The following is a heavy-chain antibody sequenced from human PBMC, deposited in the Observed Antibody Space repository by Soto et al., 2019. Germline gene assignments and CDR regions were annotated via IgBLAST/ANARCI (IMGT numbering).Heavy chain of an antibody. Sequence: PGGSLRLSCAASGFTFSSYEMHWVRQAPGKGLEWISYISSTGSGTLYADSVRGRFTMSRDNTKNSVSLQMNSPRAEDTAVYYCVRDLHEPLATDALRVANWGQGTQVTVSS. V-gene: IGHV3-48*03. CDR1: GFTFSSYE. D-gene: IGHD2-8*02. CDR2: ISSTGSGT. J-gene: IGHJ4*02. CDR3: VRDLHEPLATDALRVAN.